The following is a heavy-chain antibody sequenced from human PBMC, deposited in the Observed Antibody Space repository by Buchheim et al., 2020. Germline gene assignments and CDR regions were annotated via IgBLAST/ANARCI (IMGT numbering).Heavy chain of an antibody. Sequence: EVQLVESGGGLVQPGGSLRLSCTAFGFTFRTYGLSWVRQAPGKGLEWVAYISSRSSALYYADSVKGRFTISRDSDKNSLYLQMNSLRAEDTAVYYCAREFSEYYDSGSEFDYWGQGTL. CDR1: GFTFRTYG. D-gene: IGHD3-10*01. CDR2: ISSRSSAL. V-gene: IGHV3-48*01. J-gene: IGHJ4*02. CDR3: AREFSEYYDSGSEFDY.